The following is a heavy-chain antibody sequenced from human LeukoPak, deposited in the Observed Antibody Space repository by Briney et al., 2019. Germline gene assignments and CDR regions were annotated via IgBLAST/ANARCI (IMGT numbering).Heavy chain of an antibody. Sequence: SETLSLTCSVSGASISSHYWSWIRQPPGKGLEWIGYIHYGGSTNYNPSLKSRVTISVDTSKKQFSLNMSSVTPADTALYYCARDSVDESSGYYPSGAFDLWGQGTLVTVSS. CDR1: GASISSHY. V-gene: IGHV4-59*11. CDR3: ARDSVDESSGYYPSGAFDL. CDR2: IHYGGST. D-gene: IGHD3-22*01. J-gene: IGHJ3*01.